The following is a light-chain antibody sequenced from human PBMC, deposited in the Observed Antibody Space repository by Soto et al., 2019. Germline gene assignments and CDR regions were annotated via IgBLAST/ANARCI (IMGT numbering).Light chain of an antibody. V-gene: IGKV1-39*01. CDR3: QQSFSTPRT. CDR2: AAS. Sequence: DIQMTQSPSSQSASVGDRVTITCRASQSINSYLNWYQQKPGKAPKLLIYAASILQSGVPSRFSGSGSETDFTLTITSLQPDDFATYYCQQSFSTPRTFGQGTRVDI. J-gene: IGKJ1*01. CDR1: QSINSY.